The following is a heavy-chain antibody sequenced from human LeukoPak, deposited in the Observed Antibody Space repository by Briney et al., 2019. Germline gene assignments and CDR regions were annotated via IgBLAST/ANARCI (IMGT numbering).Heavy chain of an antibody. CDR1: GYSISSGYY. CDR3: ASFLWEKRPDY. D-gene: IGHD6-25*01. V-gene: IGHV4-38-2*02. J-gene: IGHJ4*02. CDR2: IYHSGST. Sequence: SETLSLTCTVSGYSISSGYYWGWIRQPPGKGLEWIGSIYHSGSTYYNPSLKSRVTISVDTSKNQFSLKLSSVTAADTAVYYCASFLWEKRPDYWGQGTLVTVSS.